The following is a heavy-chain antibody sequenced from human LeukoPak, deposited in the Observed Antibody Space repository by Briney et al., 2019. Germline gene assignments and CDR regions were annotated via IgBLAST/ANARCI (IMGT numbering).Heavy chain of an antibody. J-gene: IGHJ5*02. D-gene: IGHD3-10*02. Sequence: SETLSLTCTVSGGSISSYYWSWIRQPPGKGLEWIGYIYYSGSTNYNPSLKSRVIISVDTSKNQFSLKLSSVTAADTAVYYCARDDVGNWFDPWGQGTLVTVSS. CDR2: IYYSGST. CDR3: ARDDVGNWFDP. V-gene: IGHV4-59*12. CDR1: GGSISSYY.